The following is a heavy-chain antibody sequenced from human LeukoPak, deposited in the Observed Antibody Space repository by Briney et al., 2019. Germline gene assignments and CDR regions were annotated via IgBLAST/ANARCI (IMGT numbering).Heavy chain of an antibody. V-gene: IGHV4-30-4*07. D-gene: IGHD3-10*01. CDR3: ARASLSQAPMVRGVIITFAAHFDY. CDR2: IYYSGST. CDR1: GGSISSGGYS. Sequence: SETLSLTCAVSGGSISSGGYSWSRIRQPPGKGLEWIGYIYYSGSTYYNPSLKSRVTISVDTSKNQFSLKLSSVTAADTAVYYCARASLSQAPMVRGVIITFAAHFDYWGQGTLVTVSS. J-gene: IGHJ4*02.